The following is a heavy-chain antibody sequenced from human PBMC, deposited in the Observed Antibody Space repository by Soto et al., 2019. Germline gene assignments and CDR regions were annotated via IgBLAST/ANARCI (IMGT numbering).Heavy chain of an antibody. CDR2: ISGSGGST. D-gene: IGHD2-2*01. V-gene: IGHV3-23*01. CDR3: AKDLCPHCSSTSFDY. Sequence: PGGSLRLSCAASGFTFSSYAMSWVRQAPGKGLEWVSAISGSGGSTYYADSVKGRFTISRDNSKNTLYLQMNSLRAEDTAVYYCAKDLCPHCSSTSFDYWGQGTLVTVSS. J-gene: IGHJ4*02. CDR1: GFTFSSYA.